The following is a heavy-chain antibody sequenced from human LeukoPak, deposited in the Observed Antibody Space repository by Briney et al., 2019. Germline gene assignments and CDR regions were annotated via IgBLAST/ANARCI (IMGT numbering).Heavy chain of an antibody. CDR1: ADSISSRHYY. Sequence: PSETLSLTCIVSADSISSRHYYRRSLRQRPGKGLECIPCIHYSGNNYYIPSLKTRVTIPGDTSKNQFSLKLTSVTAADAAVYYCARHLSYGSGDYQNYFDYWGQGILVTVSS. V-gene: IGHV4-39*01. J-gene: IGHJ4*02. D-gene: IGHD3-10*01. CDR2: IHYSGNN. CDR3: ARHLSYGSGDYQNYFDY.